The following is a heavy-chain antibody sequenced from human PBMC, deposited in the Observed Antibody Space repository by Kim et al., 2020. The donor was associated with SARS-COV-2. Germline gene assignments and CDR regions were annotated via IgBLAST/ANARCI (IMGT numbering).Heavy chain of an antibody. CDR1: DGSISNYY. V-gene: IGHV4-59*12. CDR3: ARTDGSGRRSYAMRV. Sequence: SETLSLTCTVSDGSISNYYLSWIRQPPGKGLEWIGYMYDTGSADYSPSFKSRVTISLEKAKNQFSLKVNSVTAPDTAGRYCARTDGSGRRSYAMRVWGQG. D-gene: IGHD3-10*01. J-gene: IGHJ6*02. CDR2: MYDTGSA.